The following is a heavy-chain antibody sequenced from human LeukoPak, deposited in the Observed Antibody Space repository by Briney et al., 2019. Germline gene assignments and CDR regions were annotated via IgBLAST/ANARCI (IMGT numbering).Heavy chain of an antibody. J-gene: IGHJ4*02. Sequence: GGSLRLSCAASGFTFSNSAMSWARQAPGKGLQWVSGISGSGGSTYYAESVKGRFTISRDNSKNTLYLQMNSLRAEDTAVYYCAKDRTSSPGAYWGQGTLVTVSS. CDR3: AKDRTSSPGAY. V-gene: IGHV3-23*01. CDR1: GFTFSNSA. D-gene: IGHD6-6*01. CDR2: ISGSGGST.